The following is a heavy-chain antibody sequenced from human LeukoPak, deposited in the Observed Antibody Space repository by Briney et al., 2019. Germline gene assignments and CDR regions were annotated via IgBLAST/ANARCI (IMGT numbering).Heavy chain of an antibody. CDR1: GFTFDDYA. CDR3: AKDKATVTRFFNYYYYYGMDV. CDR2: ISGDGGST. D-gene: IGHD4-11*01. V-gene: IGHV3-43*02. J-gene: IGHJ6*02. Sequence: PGGSLRLSCAASGFTFDDYAMHWVRQAPGKGLEWVSLISGDGGSTYYADSVNGRFTISRDNSINSLYLQMNSLRTEDTALYYCAKDKATVTRFFNYYYYYGMDVWGQGTTVTVSS.